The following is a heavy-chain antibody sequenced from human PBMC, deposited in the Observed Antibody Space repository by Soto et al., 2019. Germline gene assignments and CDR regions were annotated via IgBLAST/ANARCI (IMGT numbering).Heavy chain of an antibody. CDR1: GFTFSNAW. CDR2: IKSKTDGGTT. V-gene: IGHV3-15*01. J-gene: IGHJ4*02. CDR3: TTDLSSPPWGFDY. Sequence: EVQLVESGGGLVKPGGSLRLSCAASGFTFSNAWMSWVRQAPGKGLEWVGRIKSKTDGGTTDYAAPVKGRFTISRDDSKNTLYLQMNSLKTEDTAVYYCTTDLSSPPWGFDYWGQGTLVTVSS. D-gene: IGHD3-16*01.